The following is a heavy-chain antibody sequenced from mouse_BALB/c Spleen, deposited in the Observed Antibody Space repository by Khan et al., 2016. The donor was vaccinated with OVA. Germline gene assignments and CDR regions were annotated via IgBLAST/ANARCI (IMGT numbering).Heavy chain of an antibody. J-gene: IGHJ3*01. CDR1: GYTFTDYY. CDR3: AREWAAWFPY. Sequence: VQLQESGAELARPGASVTLSCKASGYTFTDYYINWMRQRTGQGLEWIGEIYPGSDNTYYNEKFKGKATLTADKSSSTAYMQLSRLTSEDSEVYFCAREWAAWFPYWGQGTLVTVSA. V-gene: IGHV1-77*01. CDR2: IYPGSDNT.